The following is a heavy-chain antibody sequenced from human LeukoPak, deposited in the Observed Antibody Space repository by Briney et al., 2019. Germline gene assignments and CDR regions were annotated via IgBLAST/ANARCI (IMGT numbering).Heavy chain of an antibody. V-gene: IGHV4-39*01. J-gene: IGHJ3*02. CDR1: GGSISSSYY. CDR3: ASSGLLRGDI. CDR2: IHYRGTT. Sequence: PSETLSLTCTVSGGSISSSYYWVWIRQPPGKGLEWIGNIHYRGTTYYTPSLKSRLTMSVDTSKNQFSLKLSSVTAADTAVYYCASSGLLRGDIWGQGTMVTVSS. D-gene: IGHD3-22*01.